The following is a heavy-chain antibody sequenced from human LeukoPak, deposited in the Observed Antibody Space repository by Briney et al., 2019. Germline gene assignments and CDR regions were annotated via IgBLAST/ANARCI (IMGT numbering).Heavy chain of an antibody. J-gene: IGHJ4*02. D-gene: IGHD1-1*01. CDR2: IRSKANSYAT. V-gene: IGHV3-73*01. CDR1: GFTFSGSA. CDR3: TSGLSVRRSNNTPVDY. Sequence: GGSLRLSCAAPGFTFSGSAMHWVRQASGKGLEWVGRIRSKANSYATVYAASVKGRFTISRDDSKNTAYLQMNSLKTEDTAVYYCTSGLSVRRSNNTPVDYWGQGTLVTVSS.